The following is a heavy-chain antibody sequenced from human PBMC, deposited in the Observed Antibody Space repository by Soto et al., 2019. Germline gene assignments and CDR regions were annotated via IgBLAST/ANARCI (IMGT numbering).Heavy chain of an antibody. V-gene: IGHV3-30-3*01. J-gene: IGHJ4*02. CDR3: ARDAGYCSGGSCSHFDY. Sequence: PGGSLRLSCAASGFTFSSYAMHWVRQAPGKGLEWVAVISYDGSNKYYADSVKGRFTISRDNSKNTLYLQMNSLRAEDTAVYYCARDAGYCSGGSCSHFDYWGQGTLVTVSS. D-gene: IGHD2-15*01. CDR2: ISYDGSNK. CDR1: GFTFSSYA.